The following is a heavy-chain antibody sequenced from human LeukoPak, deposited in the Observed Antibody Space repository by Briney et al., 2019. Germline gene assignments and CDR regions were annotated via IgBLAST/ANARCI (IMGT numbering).Heavy chain of an antibody. V-gene: IGHV3-21*01. CDR3: ARDLKYYDSSGFDY. D-gene: IGHD3-22*01. CDR2: ISSSSSYI. J-gene: IGHJ4*02. CDR1: GFTFSSYS. Sequence: GGSLRLSCATSGFTFSSYSMNWVRQAPGKGLEWVLCISSSSSYIYYTDSVKGRFTISRDNAKNSLTLQMNSLRAEDTAVYYCARDLKYYDSSGFDYWGQGTLVTVSS.